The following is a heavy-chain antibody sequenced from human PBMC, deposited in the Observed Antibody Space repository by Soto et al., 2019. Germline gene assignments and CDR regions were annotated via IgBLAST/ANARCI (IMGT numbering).Heavy chain of an antibody. V-gene: IGHV1-3*01. CDR2: INVGYGNT. CDR3: ARNRGTYSLDY. Sequence: QVHLVQFGAEVRKPGASVKISCKASGYRFNSYLMYWVRQAPGQRLEWMGWINVGYGNTKYSQNFKGRVTITTDASASTVYMELSSLTSEDTAVYYCARNRGTYSLDYWGQGTLVAVST. J-gene: IGHJ4*02. D-gene: IGHD1-26*01. CDR1: GYRFNSYL.